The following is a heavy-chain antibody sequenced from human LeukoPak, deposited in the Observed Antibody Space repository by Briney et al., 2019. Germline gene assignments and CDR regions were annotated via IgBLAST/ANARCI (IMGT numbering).Heavy chain of an antibody. J-gene: IGHJ4*02. CDR1: GGSISSYY. CDR3: ARGQVLLWFGELPNFDY. D-gene: IGHD3-10*01. CDR2: IYYSGST. V-gene: IGHV4-59*01. Sequence: SETLSLTCTVSGGSISSYYWSWIRQPPGKGLEWIGYIYYSGSTNYNPSLKSRVTISVDTSKNQFSLKLSSVTAADTAVYYCARGQVLLWFGELPNFDYWGQGTLVTVSS.